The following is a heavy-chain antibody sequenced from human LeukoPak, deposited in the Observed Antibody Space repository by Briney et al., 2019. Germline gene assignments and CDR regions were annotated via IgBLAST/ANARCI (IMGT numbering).Heavy chain of an antibody. Sequence: GGSLRLSCAGSGFIFNNYAMHWVRQPPGKGLEWVSGISWNSGSIYYADSVKGRFTISRDNAKNSLYLQMNSLRVEDTAFYYCAKDNRRHYTSGPNPDSLHWGQGALVTVSS. J-gene: IGHJ4*02. CDR2: ISWNSGSI. D-gene: IGHD6-19*01. V-gene: IGHV3-9*01. CDR3: AKDNRRHYTSGPNPDSLH. CDR1: GFIFNNYA.